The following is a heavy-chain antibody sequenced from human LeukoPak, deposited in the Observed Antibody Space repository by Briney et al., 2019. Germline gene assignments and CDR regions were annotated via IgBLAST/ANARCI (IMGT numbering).Heavy chain of an antibody. CDR2: IYSGGST. D-gene: IGHD6-19*01. CDR1: GFTVSSNY. J-gene: IGHJ4*02. CDR3: ARGSYSSGWYGLDY. Sequence: GGSLRLSCAASGFTVSSNYMSWVRQAPGKGLDWVSVIYSGGSTYYADSVKGRFTISRDNSKNTLYLQMNSLRAGDTAVYYCARGSYSSGWYGLDYWGQGTLVTVSS. V-gene: IGHV3-66*01.